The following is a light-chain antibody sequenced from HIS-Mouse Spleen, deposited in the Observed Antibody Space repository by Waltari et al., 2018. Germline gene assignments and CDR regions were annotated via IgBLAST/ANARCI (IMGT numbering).Light chain of an antibody. CDR1: AVPTIS. V-gene: IGLV3-10*01. CDR2: DDS. Sequence: SYELTQPPSVSVSPGQTARLTCSGAAVPTISAYWYQQKSGQAPVLVIYDDSKRPSGIPERFSGSSSGTMATLTISGAQVEDEADYYCYSTDSSGNHRVFGGGTKLTVL. J-gene: IGLJ2*01. CDR3: YSTDSSGNHRV.